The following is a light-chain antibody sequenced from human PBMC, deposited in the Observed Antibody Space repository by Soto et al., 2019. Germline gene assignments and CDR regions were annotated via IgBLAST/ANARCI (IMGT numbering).Light chain of an antibody. Sequence: EIVMTQSPATLSVSPGERATRSCRASQSVSSYLAWYQQKPGQAPRLLIYGASTRATGIPARFSGSGSGTEFTLTISSLQSEDFALYYCQQYNNWPPHTFGQGTKLEIK. J-gene: IGKJ2*01. CDR3: QQYNNWPPHT. V-gene: IGKV3-15*01. CDR1: QSVSSY. CDR2: GAS.